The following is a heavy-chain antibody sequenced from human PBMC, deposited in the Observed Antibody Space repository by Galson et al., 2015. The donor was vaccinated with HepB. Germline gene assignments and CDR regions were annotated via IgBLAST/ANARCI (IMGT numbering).Heavy chain of an antibody. J-gene: IGHJ5*02. V-gene: IGHV4-4*02. CDR2: IYHSGST. Sequence: ETLSLTCAVSGGSISSSNWWSWVRQPPGKGLEWIGEIYHSGSTNYNPSLKSRVTISVDKSKNQFSLKLSSVTAADTAVYYCARVLGYCSSTSCYTSNWFDPWGQGTLVTVSS. CDR3: ARVLGYCSSTSCYTSNWFDP. D-gene: IGHD2-2*02. CDR1: GGSISSSNW.